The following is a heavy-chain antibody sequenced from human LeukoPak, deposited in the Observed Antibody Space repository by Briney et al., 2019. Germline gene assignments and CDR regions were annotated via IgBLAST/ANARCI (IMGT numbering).Heavy chain of an antibody. CDR3: ARGVARYFDY. J-gene: IGHJ4*02. Sequence: GGSLRLSCAASGFTFSGYSMNWVRQAPGKGLEWVSSISSSSSYIYYADSVKGRFTISRDNTKNSLYLQMNSLRAEDTAVYYCARGVARYFDYWGQGALVTVSS. D-gene: IGHD3-9*01. V-gene: IGHV3-21*01. CDR2: ISSSSSYI. CDR1: GFTFSGYS.